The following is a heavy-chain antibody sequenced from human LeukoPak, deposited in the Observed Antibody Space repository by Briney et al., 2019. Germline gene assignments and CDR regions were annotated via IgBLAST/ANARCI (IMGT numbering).Heavy chain of an antibody. D-gene: IGHD3-3*01. J-gene: IGHJ4*02. V-gene: IGHV3-66*01. Sequence: GGSLRLSCTVSGFTVSTNSISWVRQAPGKGLEWVSFIYSDNTHYSDSVKGRFTISRDNSKNTLYLQMNSLRAEDTAVYYCAKEYYDFWSGYPHDYWGQGTLVTVSS. CDR3: AKEYYDFWSGYPHDY. CDR2: IYSDNT. CDR1: GFTVSTNS.